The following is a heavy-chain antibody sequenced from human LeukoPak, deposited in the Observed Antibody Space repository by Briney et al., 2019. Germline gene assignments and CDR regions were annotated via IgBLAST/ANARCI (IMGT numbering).Heavy chain of an antibody. CDR3: ARDYYYDSSGYEDY. CDR2: INPNSGAT. J-gene: IGHJ4*02. V-gene: IGHV1-2*02. D-gene: IGHD3-22*01. Sequence: GASVKVSCKASGNTFSGYYMHWVRRAPGQGLEWMGWINPNSGATNYAQKFQGRVTMTRDTSISTAYMELSRLRSDDTAVYYCARDYYYDSSGYEDYWGQGTLVTVSS. CDR1: GNTFSGYY.